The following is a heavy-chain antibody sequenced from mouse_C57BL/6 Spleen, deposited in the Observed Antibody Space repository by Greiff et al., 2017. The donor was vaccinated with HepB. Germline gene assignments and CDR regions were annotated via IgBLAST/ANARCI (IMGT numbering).Heavy chain of an antibody. CDR1: GYSITSGYY. V-gene: IGHV3-6*01. Sequence: EVQLQESGPGLVKPSQSLSLTCSVTGYSITSGYYWNWIRQFPGNKLEWMGYISYDGSNNYNPSLKNRTSITRDTSKNQFFLKLNSVTTEDTATYYCARVGGNYKYYFDYWGQGTTLTVSS. J-gene: IGHJ2*01. CDR2: ISYDGSN. CDR3: ARVGGNYKYYFDY. D-gene: IGHD2-1*01.